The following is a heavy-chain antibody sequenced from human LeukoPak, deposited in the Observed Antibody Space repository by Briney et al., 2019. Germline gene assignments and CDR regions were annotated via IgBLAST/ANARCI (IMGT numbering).Heavy chain of an antibody. D-gene: IGHD4-17*01. CDR2: IYYSGST. CDR1: XXSVSSGTYY. J-gene: IGHJ4*02. V-gene: IGHV4-61*01. Sequence: SETLSLTCTVSXXSVSSGTYYWSXIRQPPGKXLEWIGHIYYSGSTNYSPSLKSRVTISADTSKNQFSLKLTSVTVADTAVYYCARNYGDSLYYFDYWGQGTLVTVSS. CDR3: ARNYGDSLYYFDY.